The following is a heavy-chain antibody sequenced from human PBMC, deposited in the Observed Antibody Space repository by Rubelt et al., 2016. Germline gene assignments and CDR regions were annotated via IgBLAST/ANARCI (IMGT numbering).Heavy chain of an antibody. CDR3: AASPRAGWEAPWDV. CDR2: ISASGGDT. D-gene: IGHD1-26*01. CDR1: GFTFSNHA. Sequence: AQPGGSLRLSCAASGFTFSNHAMTWVRQAPGKGLERVSSISASGGDTYYADSVRGRLTVSRDNSKNTVFLQMNSLRAEDTAVYYCAASPRAGWEAPWDVWGQGTLVTVSS. J-gene: IGHJ4*02. V-gene: IGHV3-23*01.